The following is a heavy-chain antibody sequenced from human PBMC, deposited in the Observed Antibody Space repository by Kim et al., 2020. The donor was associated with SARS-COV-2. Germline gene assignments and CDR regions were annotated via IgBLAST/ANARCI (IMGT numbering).Heavy chain of an antibody. V-gene: IGHV3-30-3*01. D-gene: IGHD1-26*01. CDR2: ISYDGTNK. J-gene: IGHJ4*02. CDR3: ASNMGARL. Sequence: GGSLRLSCAASGFTFSNYAMHWVRQAPGKGLEWVAVISYDGTNKYYADSVKGRFTISRDNSKNTLYVQMNSLRPEDTAVYYCASNMGARLWGQGTLVTVSS. CDR1: GFTFSNYA.